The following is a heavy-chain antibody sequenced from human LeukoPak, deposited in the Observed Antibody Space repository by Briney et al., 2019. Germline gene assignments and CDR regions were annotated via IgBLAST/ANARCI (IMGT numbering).Heavy chain of an antibody. CDR1: GYTFSTYW. CDR3: AGGGRSSYGMDV. J-gene: IGHJ6*02. V-gene: IGHV5-51*01. CDR2: IYPGDSNI. D-gene: IGHD1-26*01. Sequence: GESLKISCRASGYTFSTYWIGWVRQMPGKGLEWMVMIYPGDSNIKYSPSFQGQVIISADKSISTAYLQWSSLKASDTAMYYCAGGGRSSYGMDVWGQGTTVTVSS.